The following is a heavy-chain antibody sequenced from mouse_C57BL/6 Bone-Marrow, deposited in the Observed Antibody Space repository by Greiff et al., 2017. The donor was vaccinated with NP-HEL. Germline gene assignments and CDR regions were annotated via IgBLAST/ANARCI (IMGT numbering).Heavy chain of an antibody. CDR1: GFSLTSYG. Sequence: VMLVESGPGLVAPSQSLSITCTVSGFSLTSYGVSWVRQPPGKGLEWLGVIWGDGSTNYHSALISRLSISKDNSKSQVFLKLNSLQTDDTATYYCAKPVGLDYDYDGGNAMDYWGQGTSVTVSS. CDR3: AKPVGLDYDYDGGNAMDY. CDR2: IWGDGST. D-gene: IGHD2-4*01. V-gene: IGHV2-3*01. J-gene: IGHJ4*01.